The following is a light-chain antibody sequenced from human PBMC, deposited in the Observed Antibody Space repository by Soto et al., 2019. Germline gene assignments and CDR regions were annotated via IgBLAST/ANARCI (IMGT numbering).Light chain of an antibody. CDR1: SSDVGGYNY. CDR2: DVT. V-gene: IGLV2-11*01. CDR3: SSYTSSSTLV. Sequence: QSALTQPRSVSGSPGQSVTISCTGTSSDVGGYNYVSWYQQHPGKAPKLMIYDVTTRPSGVPDRFSGSKSGNTASLTISGLQAEDEADYYCSSYTSSSTLVFGGGTKLTVL. J-gene: IGLJ2*01.